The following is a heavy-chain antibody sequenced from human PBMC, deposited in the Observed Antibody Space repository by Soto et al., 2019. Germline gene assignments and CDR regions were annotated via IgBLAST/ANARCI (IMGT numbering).Heavy chain of an antibody. CDR3: ARIVVVPAAIFGYYYYYMDV. Sequence: LETLCHTWTVAGGSSISYYWSWIRKPPGKGLEWIGYIYYSGSTNYNPSLKSRVTISVDTSKNQFSLKLSSVTAADTAVYYCARIVVVPAAIFGYYYYYMDVWGKGTTVTVSS. CDR2: IYYSGST. V-gene: IGHV4-59*01. J-gene: IGHJ6*03. D-gene: IGHD2-2*01. CDR1: GGSSISYY.